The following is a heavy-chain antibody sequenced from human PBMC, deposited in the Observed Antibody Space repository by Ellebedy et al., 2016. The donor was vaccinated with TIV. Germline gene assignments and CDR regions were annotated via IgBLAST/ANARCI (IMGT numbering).Heavy chain of an antibody. CDR2: IWYDGSKK. CDR1: GFSFRSYG. Sequence: PGGSLRLSCTVSGFSFRSYGMHRVRQAPGKGLEWVAVIWYDGSKKYYADSVKGRFTISRDNSKNTLYLQMNSLRAEDTAVYYCATGGYSNGYGGWFDPWGQGTLVTVSS. J-gene: IGHJ5*02. V-gene: IGHV3-33*01. CDR3: ATGGYSNGYGGWFDP. D-gene: IGHD5-18*01.